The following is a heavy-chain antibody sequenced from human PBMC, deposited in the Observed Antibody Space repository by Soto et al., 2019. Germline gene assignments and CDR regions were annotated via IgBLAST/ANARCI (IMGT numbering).Heavy chain of an antibody. D-gene: IGHD3-16*02. Sequence: SETLSLTCAVTSGSISSSNWWSWVRQPPGKGLEWIGQIWHSGSTDYNPSLKSRVTMSVDKSKNQFSLQVTSVTAADTAAYFCARGSTVIDCLVSWGRGTLVTGSS. J-gene: IGHJ5*02. CDR2: IWHSGST. CDR1: SGSISSSNW. V-gene: IGHV4-4*02. CDR3: ARGSTVIDCLVS.